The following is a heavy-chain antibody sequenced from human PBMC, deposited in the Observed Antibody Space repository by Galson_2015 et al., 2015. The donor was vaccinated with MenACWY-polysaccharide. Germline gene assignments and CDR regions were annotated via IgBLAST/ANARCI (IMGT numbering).Heavy chain of an antibody. CDR3: AKGYSYSKSPVDH. CDR2: ISWNSDII. CDR1: GFTFDDYA. J-gene: IGHJ4*01. D-gene: IGHD2-15*01. V-gene: IGHV3-9*01. Sequence: SLRLSCAASGFTFDDYAMHWVRQAPGKGLEWVSGISWNSDIIGYADSVKGRFTISSDSAKNSLYLQTNSLRPEDTALYYCAKGYSYSKSPVDHWGQGTLVTVSS.